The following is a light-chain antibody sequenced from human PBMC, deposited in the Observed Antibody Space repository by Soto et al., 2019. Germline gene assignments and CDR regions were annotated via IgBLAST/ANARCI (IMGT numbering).Light chain of an antibody. Sequence: EVVLTQSPGTLALSPGERATLSCRASQSVSSNSLAWYEQKPGQAPRLIIYGASRRAAGIPDSISGSGSGTDFTLTITRLEPEDFAVYYCQQYGSTPCTFGQGTKVDIK. CDR1: QSVSSNS. V-gene: IGKV3-20*01. CDR2: GAS. J-gene: IGKJ1*01. CDR3: QQYGSTPCT.